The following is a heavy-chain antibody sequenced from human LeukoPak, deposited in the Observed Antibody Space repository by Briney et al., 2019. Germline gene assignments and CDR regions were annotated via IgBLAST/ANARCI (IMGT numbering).Heavy chain of an antibody. CDR2: IYYSGST. CDR1: GGSISSSSYY. V-gene: IGHV4-39*01. J-gene: IGHJ4*02. Sequence: SETLSLTCTVSGGSISSSSYYWGWIRQPPGKGLEWIGSIYYSGSTYYNPSLKSRVTISVDTSKNQFSLKLSSVTAVDTAVYYCASIPYYDSSGYVDYWGQGTLVTVSS. D-gene: IGHD3-22*01. CDR3: ASIPYYDSSGYVDY.